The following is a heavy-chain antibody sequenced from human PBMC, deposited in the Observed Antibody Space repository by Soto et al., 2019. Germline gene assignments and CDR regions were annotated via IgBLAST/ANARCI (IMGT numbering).Heavy chain of an antibody. CDR3: ARGRYDYSNYYFDY. J-gene: IGHJ4*02. V-gene: IGHV3-7*01. CDR1: GFTFSRHW. CDR2: INEDGSDK. Sequence: GGSLRLSCATSGFTFSRHWMSWLRQAPGKGLEWVANINEDGSDKYYVDSVKGRFTISRDNSRNTLYLQMNSLRAEDTAVYYCARGRYDYSNYYFDYCGQGTLVTVSS. D-gene: IGHD4-4*01.